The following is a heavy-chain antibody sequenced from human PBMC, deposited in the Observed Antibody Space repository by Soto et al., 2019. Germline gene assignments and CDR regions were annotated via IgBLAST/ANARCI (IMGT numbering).Heavy chain of an antibody. Sequence: QVQLVESGGGGVQPGRSLRLSCPSSGFTFSSYVMHWVRQAPGRGLEWVAVIWYDGINKYYADSVKGRFTISRDNSKNTLYLQMNSLRAEDTAVYYCARGRDAFDIWGQGTMVTVSS. J-gene: IGHJ3*02. CDR2: IWYDGINK. CDR1: GFTFSSYV. CDR3: ARGRDAFDI. V-gene: IGHV3-33*01.